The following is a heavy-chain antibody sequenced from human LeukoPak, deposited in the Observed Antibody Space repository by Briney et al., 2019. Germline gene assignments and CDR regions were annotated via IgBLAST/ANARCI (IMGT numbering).Heavy chain of an antibody. J-gene: IGHJ5*02. Sequence: GGSLRLSCAASGFTFSTNGMSWVRQAPGKGLEWVSSISVSGTNTYYADSVKGRFTISRDNSKNTLYLQMNSLRAEDTAVYYCAKDWSGNYNWSDPWGQGTLVTVSS. D-gene: IGHD3-3*01. CDR1: GFTFSTNG. V-gene: IGHV3-23*01. CDR3: AKDWSGNYNWSDP. CDR2: ISVSGTNT.